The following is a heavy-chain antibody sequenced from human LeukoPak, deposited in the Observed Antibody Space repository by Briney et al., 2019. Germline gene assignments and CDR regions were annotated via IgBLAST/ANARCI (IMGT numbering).Heavy chain of an antibody. V-gene: IGHV1-2*06. CDR3: ARADNDYGDYGY. CDR1: GYTFTGYY. D-gene: IGHD4-17*01. CDR2: INPNSGGT. Sequence: ASVKVSCKASGYTFTGYYMHWVRQAPGQGLEWMGRINPNSGGTNYAQKFQGRVTLTRDTSISTAYMELSRLRSDDTAVYYCARADNDYGDYGYWGQGTLVTVSS. J-gene: IGHJ4*02.